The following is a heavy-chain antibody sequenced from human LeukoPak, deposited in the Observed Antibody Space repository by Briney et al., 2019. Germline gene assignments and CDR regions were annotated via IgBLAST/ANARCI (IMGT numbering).Heavy chain of an antibody. D-gene: IGHD6-13*01. CDR3: ATRTGYSSSWYYHGHYYFDY. V-gene: IGHV1-46*01. CDR2: INPSGGST. CDR1: GYTFTSSY. J-gene: IGHJ4*02. Sequence: ASVKVSCKASGYTFTSSYMHWVRQAPGQGLEWMGIINPSGGSTSYAQKFQGRVTMTEDTSTDTAYMELSSLRSEDTAVYYCATRTGYSSSWYYHGHYYFDYWGQGTLVTVSS.